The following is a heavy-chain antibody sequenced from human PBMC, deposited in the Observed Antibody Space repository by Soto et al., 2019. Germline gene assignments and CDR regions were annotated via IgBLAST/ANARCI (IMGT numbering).Heavy chain of an antibody. Sequence: PGGSLRLSCAASGFTFSSYAMSWVRQAPGKGLEWVSAISGSGGSTYYADSVKGRFTISRDNSKNTLYLQMNSLKTEDTGIYYCTTDSYSSIIVVRFDYWGQGTVITVSS. CDR2: ISGSGGST. CDR3: TTDSYSSIIVVRFDY. CDR1: GFTFSSYA. D-gene: IGHD3-22*01. V-gene: IGHV3-23*01. J-gene: IGHJ4*02.